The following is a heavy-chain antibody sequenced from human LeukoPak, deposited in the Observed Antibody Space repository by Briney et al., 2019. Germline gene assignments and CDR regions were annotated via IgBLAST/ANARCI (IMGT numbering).Heavy chain of an antibody. CDR1: GFSVSNYY. J-gene: IGHJ4*02. V-gene: IGHV3-66*01. Sequence: GGSLRLSCEAYGFSVSNYYMSWVRQAPGKGLECVSVIYSGGTTHYPDSVKGRFTISRDNSKNTLYLQMSNLRVEDTAVYYCGRDWFKTGDPASWGQGTLVIVSS. CDR3: GRDWFKTGDPAS. CDR2: IYSGGTT. D-gene: IGHD7-27*01.